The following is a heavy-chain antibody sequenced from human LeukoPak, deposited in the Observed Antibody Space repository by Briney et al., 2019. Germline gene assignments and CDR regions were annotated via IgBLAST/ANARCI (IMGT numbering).Heavy chain of an antibody. CDR3: AKHIRHLGNYQYYMDV. V-gene: IGHV3-23*01. J-gene: IGHJ6*03. CDR2: ISGAGGNT. D-gene: IGHD3-16*01. CDR1: GFIFSNHG. Sequence: GGSLRLSCAASGFIFSNHGMNWVRQAPGKGLEWVSAISGAGGNTFYAGSVKGRFTISRDNSNNTLYLQMNSLRAEDTAIYYCAKHIRHLGNYQYYMDVWGKGTTVTVSS.